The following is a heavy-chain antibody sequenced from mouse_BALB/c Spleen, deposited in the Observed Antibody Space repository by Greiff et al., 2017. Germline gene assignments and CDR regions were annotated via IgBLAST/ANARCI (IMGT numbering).Heavy chain of an antibody. CDR2: ISSGGSYT. Sequence: EVKLMESGGGLVKPGGSLKLSCAASGFTFSSYTMSWVRQTPEKRLEWVATISSGGSYTYYPDSVKGRFTISRDNAKNTLYLQMSSLKSEDTAMYYCTCYYGLGDFDVWGAGTTVTVSS. CDR3: TCYYGLGDFDV. J-gene: IGHJ1*01. D-gene: IGHD1-2*01. CDR1: GFTFSSYT. V-gene: IGHV5-6-4*01.